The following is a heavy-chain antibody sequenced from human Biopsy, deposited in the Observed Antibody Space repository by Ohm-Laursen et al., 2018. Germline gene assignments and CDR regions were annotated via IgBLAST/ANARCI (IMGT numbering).Heavy chain of an antibody. D-gene: IGHD6-19*01. CDR1: GFSFTGYY. V-gene: IGHV1-2*02. Sequence: ASVKVSCKASGFSFTGYYIHWVRQAPGQGLEWMGWISPKSGGTNYAQKFQSNITMTKNTSMSTAYMEMSRLRSDDTAVYYCALQSVAQMKNFDYWGQGTLVTVSS. CDR2: ISPKSGGT. CDR3: ALQSVAQMKNFDY. J-gene: IGHJ4*02.